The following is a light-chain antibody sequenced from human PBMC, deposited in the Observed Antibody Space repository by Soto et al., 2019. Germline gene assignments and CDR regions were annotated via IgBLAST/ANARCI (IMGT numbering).Light chain of an antibody. CDR3: SSYTSSSTPYV. V-gene: IGLV2-14*01. CDR1: SSDFGGYNY. Sequence: QSVLTQPASVSGSPGQSITISCTGTSSDFGGYNYVSWYQQHSGKAPKLMIYDVRNRPSGVSNRFSGSKSGNTASLTISGLQAEDEADYYCSSYTSSSTPYVFGTGTKVTVL. J-gene: IGLJ1*01. CDR2: DVR.